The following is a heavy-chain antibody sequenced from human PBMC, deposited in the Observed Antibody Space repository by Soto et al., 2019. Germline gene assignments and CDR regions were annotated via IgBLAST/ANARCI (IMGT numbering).Heavy chain of an antibody. CDR1: GGTFSNYA. D-gene: IGHD6-6*01. Sequence: VKVSCKASGGTFSNYAINWVRQAPGQGLEWMGGIIPIFTTANYAQKFQGRVTITAVESTSTAYMELSSLRSEDTAVYYCARAEYSSIYYFDYWGQGTLVTVSS. CDR3: ARAEYSSIYYFDY. CDR2: IIPIFTTA. V-gene: IGHV1-69*13. J-gene: IGHJ4*02.